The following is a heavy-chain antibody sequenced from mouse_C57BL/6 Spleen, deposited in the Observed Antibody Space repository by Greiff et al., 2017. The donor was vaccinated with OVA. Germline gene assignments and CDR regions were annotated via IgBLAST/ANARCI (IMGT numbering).Heavy chain of an antibody. CDR1: GYTFTSYW. CDR2: IDPSDSYT. J-gene: IGHJ2*01. D-gene: IGHD1-1*01. V-gene: IGHV1-69*01. CDR3: ARLGRDYGSSYDY. Sequence: VQLQQPGAELVMPGASVKLSCKASGYTFTSYWMHWVKQRPGQGLEWIGEIDPSDSYTNYNQKFKGKSTLTVDKSSSTAYMQLSSLTSEDSAVYYCARLGRDYGSSYDYWGQGTTLTVSS.